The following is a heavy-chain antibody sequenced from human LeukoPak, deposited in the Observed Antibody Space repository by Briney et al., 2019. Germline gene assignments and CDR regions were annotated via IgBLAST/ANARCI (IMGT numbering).Heavy chain of an antibody. Sequence: GASVKVSCKASGYTFTSYGISWVRQAPGQGLEWMGWISAYNGNTNYAQKLQGRVTMTTDTSTSPAYMELRSLRSDDTAVYYCARDVGYGSGSPSGAEYFQHWGQGTLVTVSS. J-gene: IGHJ1*01. CDR1: GYTFTSYG. V-gene: IGHV1-18*01. CDR3: ARDVGYGSGSPSGAEYFQH. CDR2: ISAYNGNT. D-gene: IGHD3-10*01.